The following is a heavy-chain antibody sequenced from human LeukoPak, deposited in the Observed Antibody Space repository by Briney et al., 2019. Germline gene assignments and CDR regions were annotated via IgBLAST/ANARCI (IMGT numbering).Heavy chain of an antibody. CDR1: GYTFTGYY. CDR3: ARDHIRGSSWYYFDY. V-gene: IGHV1-2*02. Sequence: ASVKVSCKASGYTFTGYYMHWVRQAPGQGLEWMGWINPNSGGTNYAQKFQGRVTMTRDTSISTAYMELSRLRSDDTAVYYCARDHIRGSSWYYFDYWGQGTLVTVSS. J-gene: IGHJ4*02. CDR2: INPNSGGT. D-gene: IGHD6-13*01.